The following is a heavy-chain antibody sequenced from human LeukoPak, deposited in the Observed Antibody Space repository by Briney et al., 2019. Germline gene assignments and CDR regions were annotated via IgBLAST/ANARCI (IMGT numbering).Heavy chain of an antibody. CDR2: IYYSGST. J-gene: IGHJ4*02. CDR3: ARGKSGSYSFDY. Sequence: SETLSLTCTVSGGSISSYYWSWIRQPPEKGLEWIGYIYYSGSTNYNPSLKSRVTISVDTSKNQFSLKLSSVAAADTAVYYCARGKSGSYSFDYWGQGTLVTVSS. D-gene: IGHD1-26*01. V-gene: IGHV4-59*01. CDR1: GGSISSYY.